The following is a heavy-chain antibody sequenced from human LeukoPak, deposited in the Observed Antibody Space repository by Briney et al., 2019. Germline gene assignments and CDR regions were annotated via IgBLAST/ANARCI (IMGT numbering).Heavy chain of an antibody. D-gene: IGHD1-1*01. Sequence: PSETLSLTCTVSGGSISSSSYYWGWIRQPPGKGLEWIGSIYYSGSTYYNPSLNSRVTISVDTSKNQFSLKLSSVTAADTAVYYCASKLSHYYYYMDVWGKGTTVTVSS. CDR3: ASKLSHYYYYMDV. V-gene: IGHV4-39*01. J-gene: IGHJ6*03. CDR1: GGSISSSSYY. CDR2: IYYSGST.